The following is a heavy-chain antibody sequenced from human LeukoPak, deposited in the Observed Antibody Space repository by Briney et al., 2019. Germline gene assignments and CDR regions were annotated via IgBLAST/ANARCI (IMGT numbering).Heavy chain of an antibody. V-gene: IGHV4-39*07. D-gene: IGHD3-10*01. CDR3: ARSGGFTLVRGAVNNWFDL. Sequence: SETLSLTCTVSGGSISSSGYYWGWIRQPPGKGLEWIGSIHYSGSTYYNPSLKSRVTISVDTSKNQFSLKLRSVTAADTAVYYCARSGGFTLVRGAVNNWFDLWGRGTLVTVSS. CDR2: IHYSGST. CDR1: GGSISSSGYY. J-gene: IGHJ5*02.